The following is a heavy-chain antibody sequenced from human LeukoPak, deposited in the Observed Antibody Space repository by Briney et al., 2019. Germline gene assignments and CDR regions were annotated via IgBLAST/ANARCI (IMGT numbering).Heavy chain of an antibody. CDR3: AKAPNYGGLKNWFDP. Sequence: PGGSLRLSCAASGFTFSYYEMNWVRQAPGKGLEWVSYISGSGGTIYYTDSVKGRFTVSRDNSKNTLYLQMNSLRAEDTAVYYCAKAPNYGGLKNWFDPWGQGTLVTVSS. CDR1: GFTFSYYE. CDR2: ISGSGGTI. D-gene: IGHD4-23*01. V-gene: IGHV3-48*03. J-gene: IGHJ5*02.